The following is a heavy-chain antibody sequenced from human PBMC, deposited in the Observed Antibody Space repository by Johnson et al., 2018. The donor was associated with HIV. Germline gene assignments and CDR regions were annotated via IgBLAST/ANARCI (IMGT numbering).Heavy chain of an antibody. J-gene: IGHJ3*02. V-gene: IGHV3-53*01. D-gene: IGHD6-19*01. Sequence: VQLVESGGGLIQPGGSLRLSCAASGFNVSSNYMSWVRQAPGKGLEGVSLIYPGRTTFYADSVKGRFSISRDNSKNTVSLQMSSLRAEDTAVYYCEGSGRLHDVFDIWGQGTMVTVSS. CDR2: IYPGRTT. CDR3: EGSGRLHDVFDI. CDR1: GFNVSSNY.